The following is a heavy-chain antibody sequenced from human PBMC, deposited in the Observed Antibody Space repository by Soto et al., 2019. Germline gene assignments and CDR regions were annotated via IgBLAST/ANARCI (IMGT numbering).Heavy chain of an antibody. CDR3: ARHYCRGGSCYLDY. J-gene: IGHJ4*02. Sequence: QVQLQESGPGLVKPSETLSLTCTVSGDSISSYYWSWIRQPPGKGLEWIGNIYHSGSTNYSPSLKTRVTISVDTSKNQVSLKLTSVTAADTAVYSCARHYCRGGSCYLDYWGQGTLVTVSS. D-gene: IGHD2-15*01. CDR1: GDSISSYY. V-gene: IGHV4-59*08. CDR2: IYHSGST.